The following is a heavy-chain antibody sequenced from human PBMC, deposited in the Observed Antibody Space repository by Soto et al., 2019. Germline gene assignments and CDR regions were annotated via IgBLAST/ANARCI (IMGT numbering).Heavy chain of an antibody. CDR2: ISGSGGST. J-gene: IGHJ4*02. Sequence: PGGSLRLSSAASGFGVSNNYMSWVRQAPGKGLEWVSAISGSGGSTYYADSVKGRFTISRDNSKNTLYLQMNSLRAEDTAVYYCAKARERVTPELIDYWGQGTLVTVSS. D-gene: IGHD4-4*01. CDR1: GFGVSNNY. CDR3: AKARERVTPELIDY. V-gene: IGHV3-23*01.